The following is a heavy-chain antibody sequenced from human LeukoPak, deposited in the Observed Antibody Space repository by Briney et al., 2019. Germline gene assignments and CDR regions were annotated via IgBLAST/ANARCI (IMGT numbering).Heavy chain of an antibody. V-gene: IGHV3-53*01. CDR3: ARDSIAVAGMAFDY. CDR2: IYSGGST. Sequence: TGGSLRLSCAASGFTVSSNYMSWVRQAPGKGLEWVSVIYSGGSTYYADSVKGRFTISRDNSKNTLYLQMNSLRAEDTAVYYCARDSIAVAGMAFDYWGQGTLVTVSS. D-gene: IGHD6-19*01. J-gene: IGHJ4*02. CDR1: GFTVSSNY.